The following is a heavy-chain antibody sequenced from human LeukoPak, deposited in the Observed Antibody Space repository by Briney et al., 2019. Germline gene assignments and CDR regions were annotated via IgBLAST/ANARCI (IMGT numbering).Heavy chain of an antibody. V-gene: IGHV4-59*01. J-gene: IGHJ3*02. CDR3: ARGRYSGYDFDI. CDR2: IYSSGST. CDR1: GCSISSYY. D-gene: IGHD5-12*01. Sequence: SETLSLTCTASGCSISSYYWSWIRQPPGKGLEWIGYIYSSGSTNYNPSLKSRVTISVDTSKNQFSLKLSSVTAADTAVYYCARGRYSGYDFDIWGQGTMVTVSS.